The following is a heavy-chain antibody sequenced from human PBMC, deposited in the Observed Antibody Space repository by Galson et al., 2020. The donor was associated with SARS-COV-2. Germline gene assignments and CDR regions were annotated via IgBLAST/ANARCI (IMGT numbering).Heavy chain of an antibody. Sequence: GGSLRLSCAASGFTFSSYAMHWVRQAPGKGLEWVAVISYDGSNKYYADSVKGRFTISRDNSKNTLYLQMNSLRAEDTAVYYCARTGYSGYDYYYYYMDVWGKGTTVTVSS. CDR1: GFTFSSYA. CDR3: ARTGYSGYDYYYYYMDV. V-gene: IGHV3-30*01. D-gene: IGHD5-12*01. J-gene: IGHJ6*03. CDR2: ISYDGSNK.